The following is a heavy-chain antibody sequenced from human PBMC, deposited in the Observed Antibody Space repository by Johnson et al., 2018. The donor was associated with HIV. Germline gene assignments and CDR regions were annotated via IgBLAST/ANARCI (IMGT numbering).Heavy chain of an antibody. V-gene: IGHV3-30-3*01. Sequence: QVQLVESGGGVVQPGRSLRLSCAASGFTFSSYGMPWVRQAPAKGLEWVAVISYDGSNKYYADSVKGRFTISRDNSKNTLYLQMNSLRAEDTAVYYCARVRPNPTVTTRGAAFDIWGQGTTVTVSS. CDR2: ISYDGSNK. D-gene: IGHD4-17*01. J-gene: IGHJ3*02. CDR3: ARVRPNPTVTTRGAAFDI. CDR1: GFTFSSYG.